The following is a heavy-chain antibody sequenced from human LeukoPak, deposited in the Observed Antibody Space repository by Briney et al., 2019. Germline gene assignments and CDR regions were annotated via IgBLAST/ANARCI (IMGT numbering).Heavy chain of an antibody. Sequence: GGSLRLSCAASGFTFSSYAMSWVRQAPGKGLEWVSAISGSGGSTYYAGSVKGRFTISRDNSKNTLYLQMNSLRAEDTAVYYCAKEGPYCSGGSCYSRDFDYWGQGTLVTVSS. CDR1: GFTFSSYA. D-gene: IGHD2-15*01. J-gene: IGHJ4*02. CDR3: AKEGPYCSGGSCYSRDFDY. V-gene: IGHV3-23*01. CDR2: ISGSGGST.